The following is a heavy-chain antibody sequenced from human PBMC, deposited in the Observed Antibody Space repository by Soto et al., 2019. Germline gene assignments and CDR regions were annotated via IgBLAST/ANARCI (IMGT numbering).Heavy chain of an antibody. Sequence: EVQLLESGGGLVQPGGSLRLSCAASGFTFSSYAMSWVRQAPGKGLEWVSAISGSGGSTYYADSVKGRFTISRDNAKNTLYLQMNSLRAEDTAVYYCAKGRFWSGYPYYFDYWGQGTLVTVSS. CDR2: ISGSGGST. J-gene: IGHJ4*02. CDR1: GFTFSSYA. D-gene: IGHD3-3*01. CDR3: AKGRFWSGYPYYFDY. V-gene: IGHV3-23*01.